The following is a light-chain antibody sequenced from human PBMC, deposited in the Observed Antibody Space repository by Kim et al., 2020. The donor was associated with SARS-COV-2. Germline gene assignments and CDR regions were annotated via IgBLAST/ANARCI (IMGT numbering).Light chain of an antibody. V-gene: IGLV3-21*01. Sequence: SYELTQPSSLSVAPGETAIISCGGDNIGGKSVHWYLQKPGQAPTLVVFSDTERPSGIPDRFSGSNSGNTATLAISRVEAGDEADYYCKVWDSRSDQYLFGPGTKVTVL. CDR3: KVWDSRSDQYL. CDR1: NIGGKS. J-gene: IGLJ1*01. CDR2: SDT.